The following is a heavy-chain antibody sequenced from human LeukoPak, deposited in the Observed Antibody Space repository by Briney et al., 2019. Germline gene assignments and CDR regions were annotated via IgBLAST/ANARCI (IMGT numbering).Heavy chain of an antibody. J-gene: IGHJ3*01. Sequence: GGSLRLSCAASGSTFSSYWMSWVRQAPGKGLEWVANIKQDGSEKYYVDSVKGRFTISRDNAKNSLYLQMNSLKTEDTAVYYCTTLRPYIQPRWGQGTMVTVSS. V-gene: IGHV3-7*03. D-gene: IGHD5-18*01. CDR3: TTLRPYIQPR. CDR2: IKQDGSEK. CDR1: GSTFSSYW.